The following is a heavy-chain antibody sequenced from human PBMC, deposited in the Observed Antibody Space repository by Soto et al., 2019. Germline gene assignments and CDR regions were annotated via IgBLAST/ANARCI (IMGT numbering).Heavy chain of an antibody. CDR1: GFSLSTSGVG. CDR2: IYWDDDK. V-gene: IGHV2-5*02. D-gene: IGHD3-3*01. CDR3: AHRYYDFLSGYLGFDY. Sequence: QITLKESGPTLVKPTQTLTLTCTFSGFSLSTSGVGVGWIRQPPGKALEWLALIYWDDDKRYSPSLKSRPTITKDTSKNQVVLTMTNMDPVDTATYYCAHRYYDFLSGYLGFDYWGQGTLVTVSS. J-gene: IGHJ4*02.